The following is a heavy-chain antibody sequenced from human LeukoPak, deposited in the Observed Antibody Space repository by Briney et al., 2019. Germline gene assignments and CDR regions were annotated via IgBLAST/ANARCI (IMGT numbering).Heavy chain of an antibody. V-gene: IGHV1-46*01. CDR2: INPSGGST. J-gene: IGHJ4*02. CDR3: ARDYQVAKSLDY. Sequence: ASVKVSCKASGYTFTNYYIHWVRQAPGQGLECMGIINPSGGSTSYAQKFQGRVTMTRDMSTSTVYMELSSLRSEDTAVYYCARDYQVAKSLDYWGQGTLVTVSS. D-gene: IGHD5-12*01. CDR1: GYTFTNYY.